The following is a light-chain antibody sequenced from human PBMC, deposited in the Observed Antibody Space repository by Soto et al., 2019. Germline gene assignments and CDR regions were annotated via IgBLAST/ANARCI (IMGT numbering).Light chain of an antibody. CDR1: QSVSNSY. J-gene: IGKJ4*01. CDR3: QQYGSSPPVT. Sequence: EIVLTQSPGTLSLSPGERATLSCRASQSVSNSYLAWYQQKPGQAPRLLIYGVSSRATGIPDRFSGSGSGTDFTLTISRLEPEDFAVYYCQQYGSSPPVTFGGGTKVEIK. V-gene: IGKV3-20*01. CDR2: GVS.